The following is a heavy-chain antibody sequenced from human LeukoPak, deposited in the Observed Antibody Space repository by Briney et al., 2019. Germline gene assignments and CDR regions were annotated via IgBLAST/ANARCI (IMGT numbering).Heavy chain of an antibody. V-gene: IGHV4-59*01. CDR1: GDSISSYF. CDR2: ISYSGST. CDR3: ARVSSVWIKDYYYYMDV. D-gene: IGHD5-12*01. Sequence: SETLSLPCTVSGDSISSYFWSRIRQPPGKGLEWIGNISYSGSTKYNPSLKSRVTISLDTSKKQFSLKLSSVTAADTAVYYCARVSSVWIKDYYYYMDVWGKGTTVTVSS. J-gene: IGHJ6*03.